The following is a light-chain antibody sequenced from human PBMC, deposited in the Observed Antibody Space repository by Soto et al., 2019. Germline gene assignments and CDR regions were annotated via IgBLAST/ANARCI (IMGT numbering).Light chain of an antibody. Sequence: EIVMTPSPATLSVSPGDRATLSCRASQSVSSDLAWYQHKPGQAPRLLIYGASTRATGIPARFSGRGSGTEFTLTISSLQPDDLATYYCQQYNRYSRTFGQGTKVDIK. CDR1: QSVSSD. J-gene: IGKJ1*01. V-gene: IGKV3-15*01. CDR2: GAS. CDR3: QQYNRYSRT.